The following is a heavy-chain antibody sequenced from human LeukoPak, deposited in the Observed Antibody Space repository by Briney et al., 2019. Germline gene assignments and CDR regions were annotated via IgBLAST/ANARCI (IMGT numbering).Heavy chain of an antibody. CDR3: ARRPDIVATKYYYYYGMDV. J-gene: IGHJ6*02. CDR2: ISGSGGST. Sequence: QPGGSLRLSCAASGFTFSSYTMSWVRQAPGKGLEWVSAISGSGGSTYYADSVKGRFTISRDNSKNTLYLQMNSLRAEDTAVYYCARRPDIVATKYYYYYGMDVWGQGTTVTVSS. D-gene: IGHD5-12*01. CDR1: GFTFSSYT. V-gene: IGHV3-23*01.